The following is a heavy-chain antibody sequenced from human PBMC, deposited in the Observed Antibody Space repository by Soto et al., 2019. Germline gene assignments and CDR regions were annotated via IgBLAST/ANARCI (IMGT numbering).Heavy chain of an antibody. CDR1: GFTFSSPW. CDR2: LRQDGSEK. D-gene: IGHD2-2*01. J-gene: IGHJ6*03. V-gene: IGHV3-7*04. CDR3: ARVGSIVLEPTIHYYMDV. Sequence: EVQLVESGGDLVQPGGSLRLSCGASGFTFSSPWMSWVSQPPGKGLEWVANLRQDGSEKYYVDSVKGRFTISRDNAKNSLYLQMNSLRVEDTAVYYCARVGSIVLEPTIHYYMDVWGKGTTVTVSS.